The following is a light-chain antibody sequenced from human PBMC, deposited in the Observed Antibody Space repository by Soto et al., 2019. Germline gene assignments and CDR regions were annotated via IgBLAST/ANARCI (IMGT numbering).Light chain of an antibody. Sequence: QSALTQPASVSGSPGQSITISCTGTSSDVGSYNLVSWYQQHPGKAPKLMISEVSNRPSGVSKRFSGSKSGNTASLTISGLQAEDEADYYCSSYTGTRPPLLFGGGTKLTVL. J-gene: IGLJ3*02. CDR2: EVS. CDR1: SSDVGSYNL. V-gene: IGLV2-14*02. CDR3: SSYTGTRPPLL.